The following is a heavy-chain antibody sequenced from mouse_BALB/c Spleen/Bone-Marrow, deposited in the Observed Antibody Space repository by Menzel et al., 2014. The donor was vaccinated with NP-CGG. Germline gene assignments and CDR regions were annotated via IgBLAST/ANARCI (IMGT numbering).Heavy chain of an antibody. D-gene: IGHD4-1*01. V-gene: IGHV1S29*02. CDR1: GYTFTDYN. CDR3: ARLGRDY. J-gene: IGHJ2*01. CDR2: IYPYNGGT. Sequence: VQLQQSGPGLVKPGASVKISCKASGYTFTDYNMHWVKQSHGKSLEWIGYIYPYNGGTGYNQKFKSKATLTVDNSSSTAYMELRSPTSEDSAVYYCARLGRDYWGQGTTLTVSS.